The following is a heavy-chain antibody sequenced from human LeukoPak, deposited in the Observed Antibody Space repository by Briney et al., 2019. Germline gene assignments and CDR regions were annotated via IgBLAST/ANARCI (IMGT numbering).Heavy chain of an antibody. CDR1: GFTFSSYT. CDR3: ARDSPSGSYYYFDY. CDR2: ITSSSYI. V-gene: IGHV3-21*01. J-gene: IGHJ4*02. D-gene: IGHD1-26*01. Sequence: GGSLRLSCAASGFTFSSYTIHWVRQAPGKGLEWVSSITSSSYIYYADSVKGRFTISRDNAKNSLYLQMNSLRAEDTAVYYCARDSPSGSYYYFDYWGQGTMVTVSS.